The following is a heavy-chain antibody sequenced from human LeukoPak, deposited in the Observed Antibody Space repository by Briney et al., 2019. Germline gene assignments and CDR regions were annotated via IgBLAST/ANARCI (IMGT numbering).Heavy chain of an antibody. D-gene: IGHD3-16*01. CDR2: IYTSGST. J-gene: IGHJ4*02. Sequence: SETLSLTCTVSGGSISSGSYYWSWIRQPAGKGLEWIGRIYTSGSTNYNPSLKSRVTISVDTSKNQFSLQLNSVTPEDTAVYYCARARLALEGGFDYWGQGTLVTVSS. V-gene: IGHV4-61*02. CDR1: GGSISSGSYY. CDR3: ARARLALEGGFDY.